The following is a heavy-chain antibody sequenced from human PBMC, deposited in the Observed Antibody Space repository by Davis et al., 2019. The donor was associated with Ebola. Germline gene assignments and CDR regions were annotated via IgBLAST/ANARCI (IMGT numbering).Heavy chain of an antibody. D-gene: IGHD3-22*01. CDR3: ARDLVAYYDSSGYADY. CDR2: ISAYNGNT. J-gene: IGHJ4*02. CDR1: GGTFSNNA. Sequence: ASVKVSCKASGGTFSNNAINWVRQAPGQGLEWMGWISAYNGNTNYAQKLQGRVTMTTDTSTSTAYMELRSLRSDDTAVYYCARDLVAYYDSSGYADYWGQGTLVTVSS. V-gene: IGHV1-18*01.